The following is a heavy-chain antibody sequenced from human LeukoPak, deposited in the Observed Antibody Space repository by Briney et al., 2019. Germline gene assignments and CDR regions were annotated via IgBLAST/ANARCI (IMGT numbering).Heavy chain of an antibody. CDR2: INHSGSA. V-gene: IGHV4-34*01. D-gene: IGHD4-17*01. CDR3: ARGQGTVTTH. Sequence: SETLSLTCAVSGGSFSGYYWTWIRQPPGEGLEWIGEINHSGSANHTPSLKSRVTISLDTSKIQFSLKLSSVTAADTAVYYCARGQGTVTTHWGQGTLVTVSS. J-gene: IGHJ4*02. CDR1: GGSFSGYY.